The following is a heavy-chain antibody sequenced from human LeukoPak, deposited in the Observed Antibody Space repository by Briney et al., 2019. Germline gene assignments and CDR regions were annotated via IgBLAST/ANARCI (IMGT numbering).Heavy chain of an antibody. CDR3: ARGTAVTGMDYLEY. V-gene: IGHV5-51*01. Sequence: GESLKISCEASGYTFTNYWIGWVRQMPGKGLEWMGIIYPGDSDTRYSPSFQGQVTISADKSISTAYLQWSSLKASDTAMYYCARGTAVTGMDYLEYWGQGTLVTVSS. CDR2: IYPGDSDT. CDR1: GYTFTNYW. J-gene: IGHJ4*02. D-gene: IGHD6-19*01.